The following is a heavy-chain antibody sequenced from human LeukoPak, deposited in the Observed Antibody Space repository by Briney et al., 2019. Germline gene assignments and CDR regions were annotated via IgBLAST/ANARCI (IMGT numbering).Heavy chain of an antibody. Sequence: GGSLRLSCAASGFSFSDYRMRWISQASGKGLEWVSYTSLSGSTRYYADSVKGRFTISRDNAKNSLYLQMNSLRVEDTAVYYCARSTGTAAIDYWGQGTLVTVSS. CDR1: GFSFSDYR. D-gene: IGHD4-17*01. J-gene: IGHJ4*02. CDR2: TSLSGSTR. CDR3: ARSTGTAAIDY. V-gene: IGHV3-11*01.